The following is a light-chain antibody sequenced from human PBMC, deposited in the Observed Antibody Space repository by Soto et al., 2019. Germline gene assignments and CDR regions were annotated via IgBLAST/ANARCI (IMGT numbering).Light chain of an antibody. J-gene: IGKJ3*01. Sequence: DIQMTQSPSSLSASVGDRVTITCQASQDISDYLNWYQHKAGEAPTLLIFDASDLETGVPSRFSGGGSGTEFTFTISSLQPEDVATYYCQHYDNPPPFTFGPGTKVDIK. V-gene: IGKV1-33*01. CDR3: QHYDNPPPFT. CDR1: QDISDY. CDR2: DAS.